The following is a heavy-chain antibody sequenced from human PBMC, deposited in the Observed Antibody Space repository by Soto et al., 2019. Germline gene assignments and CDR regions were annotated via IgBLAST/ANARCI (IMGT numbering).Heavy chain of an antibody. D-gene: IGHD4-4*01. CDR3: ARDLKGSNCDDY. J-gene: IGHJ4*02. CDR1: GGSISGYY. V-gene: IGHV4-59*01. CDR2: IYYSGST. Sequence: PSETLSLTCTVSGGSISGYYWTWIRQPPGKGLEWIGYIYYSGSTNYNPSLKSRVTISVDTSKNQFSLKLSSVTAADTAVYYCARDLKGSNCDDYWGQGTLVTVS.